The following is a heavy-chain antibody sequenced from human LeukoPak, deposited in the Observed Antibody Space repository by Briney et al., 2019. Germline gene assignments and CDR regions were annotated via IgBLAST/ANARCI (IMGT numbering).Heavy chain of an antibody. Sequence: TLSLTCTVSGGSISSGGYYWSWIRQHPGKGLEWIGYIYYSGSTYYNPSLKSRVTISVDTSKNQFSLKLSSVTAADTAVYYCARDSDSSGGGWFDPWGQGTLVTVSS. V-gene: IGHV4-31*03. J-gene: IGHJ5*02. CDR3: ARDSDSSGGGWFDP. D-gene: IGHD3-22*01. CDR1: GGSISSGGYY. CDR2: IYYSGST.